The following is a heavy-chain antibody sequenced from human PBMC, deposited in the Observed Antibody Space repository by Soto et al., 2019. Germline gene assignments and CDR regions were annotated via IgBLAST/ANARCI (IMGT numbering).Heavy chain of an antibody. J-gene: IGHJ5*02. V-gene: IGHV1-69*13. CDR2: IIPIFGTA. Sequence: ASVKVSCKASGGTFSSYAISWVRQAPGQGLEWMGGIIPIFGTANYAQKFQGRVTITADESTSTAYMELSSLRSEDTAVYYCARATRTLGYCSGGSCPRWFDPWGQGTLVTVS. D-gene: IGHD2-15*01. CDR3: ARATRTLGYCSGGSCPRWFDP. CDR1: GGTFSSYA.